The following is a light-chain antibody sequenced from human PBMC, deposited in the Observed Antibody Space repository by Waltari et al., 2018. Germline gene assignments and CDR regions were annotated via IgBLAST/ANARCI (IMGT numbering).Light chain of an antibody. CDR2: SNS. CDR3: ASWDYSLNGVV. V-gene: IGLV1-44*01. J-gene: IGLJ2*01. CDR1: RSNIESNP. Sequence: QPVVTQPPSAAGTPGQRVTISCSGSRSNIESNPVNWYQQLPGRAPKVLIYSNSHRPSGVPGRFSGSKSGKSASLAISGLQSEDEADYYCASWDYSLNGVVFGGGTKLTVL.